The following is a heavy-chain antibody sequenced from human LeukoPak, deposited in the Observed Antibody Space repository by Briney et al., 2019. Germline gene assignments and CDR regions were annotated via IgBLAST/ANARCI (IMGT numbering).Heavy chain of an antibody. CDR1: GGSFSGKS. J-gene: IGHJ4*02. V-gene: IGHV4-34*01. CDR3: ARGRWGIVVVPAAIRFDY. Sequence: SQTLSLTCADYGGSFSGKSWRWIRQPPGKGLEWIGEINHSGSTNYNPSLKSRVTISVDTSKNQFSLKLSSVTAADTAVYYCARGRWGIVVVPAAIRFDYWGQGTLVTVSS. D-gene: IGHD2-2*02. CDR2: INHSGST.